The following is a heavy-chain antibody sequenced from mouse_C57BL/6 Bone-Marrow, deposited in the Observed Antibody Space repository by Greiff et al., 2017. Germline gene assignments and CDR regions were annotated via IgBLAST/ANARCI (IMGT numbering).Heavy chain of an antibody. V-gene: IGHV1-56*01. CDR2: IFPGSGST. CDR1: GYTFTSHW. Sequence: QVQLQQSGPELVRPGASVKISCKAPGYTFTSHWMQWVRQRPGQGLEWIGEIFPGSGSTYYNEKFKGKATLTVDTSSSTAYMQLSSLTSEDSAVYFCARGRKRNFLYAMDYWGQGTSVTVSS. CDR3: ARGRKRNFLYAMDY. J-gene: IGHJ4*01.